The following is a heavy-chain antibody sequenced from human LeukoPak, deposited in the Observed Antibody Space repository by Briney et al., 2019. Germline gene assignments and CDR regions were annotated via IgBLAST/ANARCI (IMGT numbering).Heavy chain of an antibody. D-gene: IGHD2-8*02. CDR2: MHGGNGNT. CDR1: GYKFISHY. J-gene: IGHJ4*02. V-gene: IGHV1-2*02. Sequence: ASVRVSCKASGYKFISHYLQWVRQAPGLGPEWMGWMHGGNGNTRYAEKFEGRVTMTRDTSTGTAYMDLSTLTSDDTAVYYCAREGSYCVGGVCYSFDFWGQGTLVTVSS. CDR3: AREGSYCVGGVCYSFDF.